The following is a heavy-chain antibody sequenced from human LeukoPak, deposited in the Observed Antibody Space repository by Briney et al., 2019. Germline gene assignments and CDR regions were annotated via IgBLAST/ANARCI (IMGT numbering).Heavy chain of an antibody. CDR1: SGSISSSTYY. D-gene: IGHD3-3*01. CDR3: ARDNADFWSGYRYNWFDP. Sequence: SETLSLTCTVSSGSISSSTYYWGWIRQPPGKGLEWIGSIYYGRSTYYNPSLNSRVTISVDTSKNQFSLKLSSVTAADTAVYYCARDNADFWSGYRYNWFDPWGQGTLVTVSS. CDR2: IYYGRST. J-gene: IGHJ5*02. V-gene: IGHV4-39*02.